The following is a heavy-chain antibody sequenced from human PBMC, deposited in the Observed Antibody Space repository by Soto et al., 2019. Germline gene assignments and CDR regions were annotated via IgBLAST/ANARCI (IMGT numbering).Heavy chain of an antibody. CDR3: GRTDDIWGSYHTVAFDS. D-gene: IGHD3-16*02. V-gene: IGHV1-46*03. CDR2: INASGGST. CDR1: GYTFTSYY. Sequence: QVQLVQSGAEVKKPGASVKVSCKASGYTFTSYYMHWVRQAPGQGLEWMGIINASGGSTSYAPKFQGRVSMTRDTSTRTVYMELSSLRSEDTAVYYCGRTDDIWGSYHTVAFDSWGKGTMVTVSS. J-gene: IGHJ3*02.